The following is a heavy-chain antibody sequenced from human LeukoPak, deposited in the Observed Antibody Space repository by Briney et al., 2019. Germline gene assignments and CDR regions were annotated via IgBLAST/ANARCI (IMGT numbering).Heavy chain of an antibody. CDR2: IYYSGST. D-gene: IGHD3-3*01. J-gene: IGHJ6*02. V-gene: IGHV4-59*01. CDR3: ARGRDYDFWSGYYSSDYYYGMDV. CDR1: GGSISSYY. Sequence: SETLSLTCTVSGGSISSYYWSWIRQPPGKGLEWIGYIYYSGSTNYNPSLKSRVTISVDTSKNQVSLKLSSVTAADTAVYYCARGRDYDFWSGYYSSDYYYGMDVWGQGTTVTVSS.